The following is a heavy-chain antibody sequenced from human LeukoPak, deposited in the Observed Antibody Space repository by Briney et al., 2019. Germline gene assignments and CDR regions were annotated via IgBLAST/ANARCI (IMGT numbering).Heavy chain of an antibody. CDR1: GYTLTELS. D-gene: IGHD3-10*01. V-gene: IGHV1-24*01. CDR3: ATELWFGELSNWFDP. Sequence: GASVKVSCKVSGYTLTELSMHWVRRAPGKGLEWMGGFDPEDGETIYAQKFQGRVTMTEDTSTDTAYMELSSLRSEDTAVYYCATELWFGELSNWFDPWGQGTLVTVSS. CDR2: FDPEDGET. J-gene: IGHJ5*02.